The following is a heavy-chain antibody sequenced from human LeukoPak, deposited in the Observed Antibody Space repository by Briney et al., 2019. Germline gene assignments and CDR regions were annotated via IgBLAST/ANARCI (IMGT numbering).Heavy chain of an antibody. CDR2: IYYSGST. J-gene: IGHJ5*02. CDR1: GGSISSSSYY. CDR3: ARHRANMVRESWEGNWFDP. Sequence: SETLSLTCTVSGGSISSSSYYWGWIRQPPGKGLEWIGRIYYSGSTYYNPSLKSRVTISVDTSKNQFSLKLSSVTAADTAVYYCARHRANMVRESWEGNWFDPWGQGTLVTVSS. V-gene: IGHV4-39*01. D-gene: IGHD3-10*01.